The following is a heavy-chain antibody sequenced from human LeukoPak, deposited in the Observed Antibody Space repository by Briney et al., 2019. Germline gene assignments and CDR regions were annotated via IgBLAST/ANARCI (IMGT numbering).Heavy chain of an antibody. J-gene: IGHJ5*02. CDR2: INHSGST. V-gene: IGHV4-34*01. Sequence: SETLSLTCAVYGGSFSGYYWSWIRQPPGKGLEWIGEINHSGSTNYIPSLKRRVTISVDTSENQFSLKLSSVTAADTAVYYCATRYCSSTSCYSPPWGQGTLVTVSS. D-gene: IGHD2-2*01. CDR1: GGSFSGYY. CDR3: ATRYCSSTSCYSPP.